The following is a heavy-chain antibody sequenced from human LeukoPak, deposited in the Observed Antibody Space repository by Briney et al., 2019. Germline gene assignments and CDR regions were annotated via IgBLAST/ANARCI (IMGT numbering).Heavy chain of an antibody. CDR1: GFTFTNAW. D-gene: IGHD3-22*01. CDR3: ARDGFLHSSGYYTGNWFDP. CDR2: ISSSGSTI. J-gene: IGHJ5*02. V-gene: IGHV3-11*04. Sequence: GGSLRLSCAASGFTFTNAWMSWVRQAPGKGLEWVSYISSSGSTIYYADSVKGRFTISRDNAKNSLYLQMNSLRAEDTAAYYCARDGFLHSSGYYTGNWFDPWGQGTLVTVSS.